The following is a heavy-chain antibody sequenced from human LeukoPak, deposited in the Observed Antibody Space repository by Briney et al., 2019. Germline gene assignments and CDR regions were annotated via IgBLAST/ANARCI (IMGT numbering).Heavy chain of an antibody. CDR2: IWYDGSNK. J-gene: IGHJ3*02. Sequence: PGRSLRLSCAASGFTFSSYGMDWVRQAPGKGLEWVAVIWYDGSNKYYADSVKGRFTISRDNSKNTLYLQMNSLRAEDTAVYYCVRAMGSSGYYLDAFDIWGQGTMVTVSS. D-gene: IGHD3-22*01. CDR3: VRAMGSSGYYLDAFDI. V-gene: IGHV3-33*01. CDR1: GFTFSSYG.